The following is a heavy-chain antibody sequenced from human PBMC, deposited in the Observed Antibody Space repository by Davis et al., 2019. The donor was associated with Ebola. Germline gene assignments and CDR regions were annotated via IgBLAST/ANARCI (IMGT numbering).Heavy chain of an antibody. J-gene: IGHJ6*02. CDR3: ASGNSSSWYYYGMDV. Sequence: MPSETLSLTCAVYGGSFSGYYWSWIRQPPGKGLEWIGEINHSGSTNYNPSLKSRVTISVDTSKNQFSLKLSSVTAADTAVYYCASGNSSSWYYYGMDVWGQGTTVTVSS. CDR2: INHSGST. V-gene: IGHV4-34*01. D-gene: IGHD6-13*01. CDR1: GGSFSGYY.